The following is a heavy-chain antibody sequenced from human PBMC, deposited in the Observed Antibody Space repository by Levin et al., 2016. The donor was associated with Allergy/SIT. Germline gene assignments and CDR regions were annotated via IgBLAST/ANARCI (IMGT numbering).Heavy chain of an antibody. Sequence: GESLKISCTASGFTFGDYAMSWVRQAPGKGLEWVGFIRSKAYGGTTEYAASVKGRFTISRDDSKSIAYLQMNSLKTEDTAVYYCTRGGDYGGNGVVWDYWGQGTLVTVSS. CDR3: TRGGDYGGNGVVWDY. CDR1: GFTFGDYA. V-gene: IGHV3-49*04. J-gene: IGHJ4*02. CDR2: IRSKAYGGTT. D-gene: IGHD4-23*01.